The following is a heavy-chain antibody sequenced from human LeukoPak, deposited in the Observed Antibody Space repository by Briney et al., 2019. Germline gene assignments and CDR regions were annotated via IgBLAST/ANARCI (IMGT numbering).Heavy chain of an antibody. V-gene: IGHV3-69-1*01. CDR3: VRGAGGMDV. CDR1: GFTFSIYA. J-gene: IGHJ6*02. CDR2: ITGGRST. Sequence: GGSLRLSCAASGFTFSIYAMSWVRQAPGKGLEWVSGITGGRSTYYADSVKGRFTISRDNAKNSLYLQMNSLRAEDTAVYYCVRGAGGMDVWGQGTTVTVSS.